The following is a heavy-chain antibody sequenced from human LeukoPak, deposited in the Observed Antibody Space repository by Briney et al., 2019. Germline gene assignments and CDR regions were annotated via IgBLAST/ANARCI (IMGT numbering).Heavy chain of an antibody. CDR1: GYTFTSYY. D-gene: IGHD6-13*01. J-gene: IGHJ5*02. CDR2: INPSGGST. Sequence: ASVKVSCKASGYTFTSYYMHWVRQAPGQGLEWMGIINPSGGSTSYAQKFQGRVTMTRDTSTSTVYMELSSLRSEDTAVYYCARDRVRAAAVRWFDPWGQGTLVTVSS. V-gene: IGHV1-46*01. CDR3: ARDRVRAAAVRWFDP.